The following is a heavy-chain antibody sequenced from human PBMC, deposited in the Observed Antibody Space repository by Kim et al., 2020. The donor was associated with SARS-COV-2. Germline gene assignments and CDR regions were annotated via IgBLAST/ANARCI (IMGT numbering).Heavy chain of an antibody. V-gene: IGHV3-48*02. CDR1: GFTFSSYS. CDR2: ISSSSSTI. J-gene: IGHJ6*02. Sequence: GGSLRLSCVASGFTFSSYSMEWVRQAPGKGLEWVSYISSSSSTIYYADSVKGRFTISRDNAKNSLYLQMNRRRDEDTAVYYCAREYVVRGIIDYYYYGMNVWGQWTTVTVSS. D-gene: IGHD3-10*01. CDR3: AREYVVRGIIDYYYYGMNV.